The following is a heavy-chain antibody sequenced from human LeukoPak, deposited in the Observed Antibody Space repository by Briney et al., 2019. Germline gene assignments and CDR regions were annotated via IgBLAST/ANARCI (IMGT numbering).Heavy chain of an antibody. CDR1: GFTFSSYA. J-gene: IGHJ5*02. CDR2: ISGRDSTT. CDR3: ATSGGSYWS. D-gene: IGHD1-26*01. V-gene: IGHV3-23*01. Sequence: YPGGSLRLSCAASGFTFSSYAMSWVRQAPGKGLEWVSGISGRDSTTYYADSVKGRFTISRENSKNTLYLQMNSLRAEDTAVYYCATSGGSYWSWGQGTLVTVSS.